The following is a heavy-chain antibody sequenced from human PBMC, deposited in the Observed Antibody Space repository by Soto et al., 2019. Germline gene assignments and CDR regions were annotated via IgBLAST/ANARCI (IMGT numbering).Heavy chain of an antibody. CDR1: GFTFGSYW. CDR3: VIEDHGYYYYYMYV. V-gene: IGHV3-74*01. CDR2: IYSDGSRT. Sequence: EVQLVESGGGLVQPGGSLRLSCAASGFTFGSYWMAWVRQAPGKGLVWVSRIYSDGSRTNYADSVKGRFTISRDNAKNTMDVQMNSLRDEDTAVYYCVIEDHGYYYYYMYVWGKGTTVTVSS. J-gene: IGHJ6*03.